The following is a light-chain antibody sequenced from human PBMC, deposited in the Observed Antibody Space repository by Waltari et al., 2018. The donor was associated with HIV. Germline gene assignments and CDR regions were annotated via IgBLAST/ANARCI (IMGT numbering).Light chain of an antibody. CDR3: SSYAGSNNLV. V-gene: IGLV2-8*01. Sequence: QSALTQPPSASGSPGQSVTISCTGTSSDVGGYNFVSWYKQHPGKAPKPMIFEVTKRPSGVPARFSGSKTGNTASLTVSGLQADDEADYYCSSYAGSNNLVFGGGTKLTVL. CDR1: SSDVGGYNF. CDR2: EVT. J-gene: IGLJ2*01.